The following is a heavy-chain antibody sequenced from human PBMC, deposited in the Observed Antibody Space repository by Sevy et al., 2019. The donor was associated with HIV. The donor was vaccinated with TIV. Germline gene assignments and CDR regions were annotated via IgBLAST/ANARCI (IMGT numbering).Heavy chain of an antibody. D-gene: IGHD3-22*01. V-gene: IGHV3-53*01. CDR2: IYSGGST. Sequence: GGSLRLSCAASGFTVSSNYMSWVRHAPGKGLEWVSVIYSGGSTYYADSVKGRFTISRDNSKNTLYLQMNSLRAEDTAVYYCAREWRRRYYDSSGYYAFDIWGQGTMVTVSS. J-gene: IGHJ3*02. CDR1: GFTVSSNY. CDR3: AREWRRRYYDSSGYYAFDI.